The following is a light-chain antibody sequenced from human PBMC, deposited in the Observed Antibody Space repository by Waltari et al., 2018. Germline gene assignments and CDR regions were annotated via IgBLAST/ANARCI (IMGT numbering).Light chain of an antibody. CDR2: GAS. CDR3: QQYGSSPRT. V-gene: IGKV3-20*01. J-gene: IGKJ1*01. CDR1: TSVSSSY. Sequence: EIVLTQSPGTLSLSPGERATLSCRASTSVSSSYLAWYQQKPGQAPRRLVYGASSRATGIPDRFSGSGSGTDFTLTISRLEPEDFAVYYCQQYGSSPRTFGQGTKVEIK.